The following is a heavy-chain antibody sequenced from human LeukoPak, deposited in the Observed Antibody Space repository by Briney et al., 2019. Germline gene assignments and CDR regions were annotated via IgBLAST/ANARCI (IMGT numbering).Heavy chain of an antibody. J-gene: IGHJ4*02. CDR3: AEEIYYDSSGTWAY. D-gene: IGHD3-22*01. V-gene: IGHV3-23*01. Sequence: GGSLRLSCAASGFTFSSYAMSWVRQAPGKGLEWVSAISGSGGSTYYADSVKGRFTISRDNSKNTLYLQMNSLRAEDTAVYYCAEEIYYDSSGTWAYWGQGTLVTVSS. CDR2: ISGSGGST. CDR1: GFTFSSYA.